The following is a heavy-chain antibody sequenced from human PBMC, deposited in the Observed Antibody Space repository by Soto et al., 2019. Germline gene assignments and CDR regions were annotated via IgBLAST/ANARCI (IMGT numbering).Heavy chain of an antibody. V-gene: IGHV4-38-2*01. CDR3: ARGLEYYGMDV. Sequence: PSETLSLTCAVSDYSISSGYYRGWIRQPPGKGLEWIGIIYHSGSTYYNPSLRSRVSISLDTSKNQFSLKLSSVTAADTAMYYCARGLEYYGMDVWGQGTTVTVSS. CDR2: IYHSGST. CDR1: DYSISSGYY. J-gene: IGHJ6*02. D-gene: IGHD3-3*01.